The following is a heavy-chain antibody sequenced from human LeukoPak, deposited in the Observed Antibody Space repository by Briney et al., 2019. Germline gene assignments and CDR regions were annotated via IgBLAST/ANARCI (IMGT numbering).Heavy chain of an antibody. Sequence: ASVKVSCKASGYTFTGYYMHWVRQAPGQGLEWMGRINPNSGGTNYAQKFQGRVTMTRDTSISTAYMELSRLRSDDTAVYYCAAALHYKGEVDDAFDIWGQGTMVTVPS. CDR1: GYTFTGYY. D-gene: IGHD3-10*01. V-gene: IGHV1-2*06. J-gene: IGHJ3*02. CDR2: INPNSGGT. CDR3: AAALHYKGEVDDAFDI.